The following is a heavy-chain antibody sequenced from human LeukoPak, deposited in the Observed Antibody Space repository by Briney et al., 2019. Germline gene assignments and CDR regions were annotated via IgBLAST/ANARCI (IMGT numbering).Heavy chain of an antibody. CDR3: ASDSGDGYRPDRFDV. CDR1: GYTFTSYY. Sequence: APLKVSCKASGYTFTSYYFHWVRQAPGQGLEWMGIINPSGDGTSYAQKFQGRVTMTKDTSTSTVYMELSSLRTDGTAVYYCASDSGDGYRPDRFDVWGQGTLVTVSS. J-gene: IGHJ4*02. CDR2: INPSGDGT. D-gene: IGHD5-18*01. V-gene: IGHV1-46*01.